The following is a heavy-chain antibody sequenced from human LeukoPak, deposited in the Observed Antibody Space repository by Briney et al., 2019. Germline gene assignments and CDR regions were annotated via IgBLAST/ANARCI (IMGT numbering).Heavy chain of an antibody. J-gene: IGHJ4*02. CDR3: AGLTSYYFDY. Sequence: PSETLSLTCTVSGGSISRYYWSWIRQPPGKGLEWIGHIYHSGSTYYNPSLKSRVTISVDRSNNQFSLKLSSVTAADTAVYYCAGLTSYYFDYWGQGALVTVSS. CDR1: GGSISRYY. CDR2: IYHSGST. V-gene: IGHV4-59*04.